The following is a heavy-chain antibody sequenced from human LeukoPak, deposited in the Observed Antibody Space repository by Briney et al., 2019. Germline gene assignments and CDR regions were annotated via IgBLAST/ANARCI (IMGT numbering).Heavy chain of an antibody. V-gene: IGHV1-2*02. CDR2: INPNSGGT. J-gene: IGHJ4*02. D-gene: IGHD4-11*01. CDR3: ARPRRNYGPFDY. Sequence: ASVKVSCKASGYTFTGYYMHWVQQAPGQGLEWMVWINPNSGGTNYAQKFQGRVTMTRDKSISTAYMELSRLRSDDTAVYYRARPRRNYGPFDYWGQGTLVTVSS. CDR1: GYTFTGYY.